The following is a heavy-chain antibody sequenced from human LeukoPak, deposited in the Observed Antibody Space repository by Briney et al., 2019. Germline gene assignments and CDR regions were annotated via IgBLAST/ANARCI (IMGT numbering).Heavy chain of an antibody. CDR3: ARAGPYCSRTSCYRGYYYMDV. CDR2: IIPIFGTA. J-gene: IGHJ6*03. V-gene: IGHV1-69*05. D-gene: IGHD2-2*02. CDR1: GGTFSRYA. Sequence: ASVKVSCKASGGTFSRYAISWVRQAPGQGLEWMGGIIPIFGTANYAQKFQGRVTITTDESTSTAYMELSSLRSEDTAVYYCARAGPYCSRTSCYRGYYYMDVWGKGTTVTVSS.